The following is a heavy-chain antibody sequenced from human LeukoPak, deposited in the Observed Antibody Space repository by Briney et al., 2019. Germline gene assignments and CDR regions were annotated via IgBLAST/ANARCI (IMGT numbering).Heavy chain of an antibody. Sequence: ASVKVSCKGSGYTLSNHAFSWVRQAPGQGLERMGWISADNGNTNHAQKFQGRVSLTTDTSTSTVYMELRSLRSDDTDVYYCASGEVGVVYRAGGRYYYYYHAMDVWGQGTTVTVSS. CDR2: ISADNGNT. CDR3: ASGEVGVVYRAGGRYYYYYHAMDV. V-gene: IGHV1-18*04. CDR1: GYTLSNHA. J-gene: IGHJ6*02. D-gene: IGHD2-15*01.